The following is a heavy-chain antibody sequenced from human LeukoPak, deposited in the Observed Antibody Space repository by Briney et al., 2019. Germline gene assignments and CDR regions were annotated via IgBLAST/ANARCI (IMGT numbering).Heavy chain of an antibody. Sequence: GASVKVSCKVSGYTFTALSMHWVRQAPGKGLEWMGGFDPEDGETIYAQKFQGRVTVTEDTSTDTAYMELSSLRSEDTAVYYCATDHHSVGDYWGQGTLVTVSS. J-gene: IGHJ4*02. CDR2: FDPEDGET. D-gene: IGHD1-14*01. V-gene: IGHV1-24*01. CDR1: GYTFTALS. CDR3: ATDHHSVGDY.